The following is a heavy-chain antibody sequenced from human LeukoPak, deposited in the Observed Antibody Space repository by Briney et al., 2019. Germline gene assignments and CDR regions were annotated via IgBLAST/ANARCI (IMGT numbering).Heavy chain of an antibody. Sequence: SETLSLTCAVYGGSFSGYYWSWIRQPPGKGLEWIGEINHSGSTNYNPSLKSRVTISVDTSKNQFSLKLSSVTAADTAVYYCARGPKYYDILAGTRARGYWFDPWGQGTLVTVSS. CDR2: INHSGST. J-gene: IGHJ5*02. CDR3: ARGPKYYDILAGTRARGYWFDP. D-gene: IGHD3-9*01. V-gene: IGHV4-34*01. CDR1: GGSFSGYY.